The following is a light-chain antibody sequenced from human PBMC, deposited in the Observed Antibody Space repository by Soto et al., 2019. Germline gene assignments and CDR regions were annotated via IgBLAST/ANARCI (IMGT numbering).Light chain of an antibody. J-gene: IGLJ2*01. CDR2: DVS. CDR1: SSDVGGYNC. Sequence: QSALTQPASVSGSPGQSITISCTGTSSDVGGYNCVSWYQQHPGKAPKLMIYDVSNRPSGVSNRFSGSKSGNTASLTISGLQAEDEADYYCSSYTSSSPSVVFGGGTKLTVL. CDR3: SSYTSSSPSVV. V-gene: IGLV2-14*01.